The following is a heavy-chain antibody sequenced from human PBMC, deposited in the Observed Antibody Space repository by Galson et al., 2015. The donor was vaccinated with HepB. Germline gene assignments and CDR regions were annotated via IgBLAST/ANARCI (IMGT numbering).Heavy chain of an antibody. V-gene: IGHV3-30-3*01. J-gene: IGHJ6*02. CDR2: ISYDGSNK. CDR3: ARDGSGGGSGWEGGYYYYYGMDV. Sequence: SLRLSCAASGFTFSRYAMHWVRQAPGKGLEWVAVISYDGSNKYYADSVKGRFTISRDNSKNTLYLQMNSLRAEDTAVYYCARDGSGGGSGWEGGYYYYYGMDVWGQGTTVTVSS. CDR1: GFTFSRYA. D-gene: IGHD6-19*01.